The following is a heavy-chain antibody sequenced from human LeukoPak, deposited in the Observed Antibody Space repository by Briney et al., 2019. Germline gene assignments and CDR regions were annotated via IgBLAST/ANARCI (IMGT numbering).Heavy chain of an antibody. J-gene: IGHJ4*02. V-gene: IGHV4-4*02. CDR3: ARDKGHFDVDY. CDR2: IYYSGST. D-gene: IGHD3-9*01. CDR1: GGSISSSNW. Sequence: ASETLSLTCAVSGGSISSSNWWSWVRQPPGKGLEWMGSIYYSGSTFYIPSLKSRLTISLDTSKNQFSLKLSSVTAADTAVYYCARDKGHFDVDYWGQGTLVTVSS.